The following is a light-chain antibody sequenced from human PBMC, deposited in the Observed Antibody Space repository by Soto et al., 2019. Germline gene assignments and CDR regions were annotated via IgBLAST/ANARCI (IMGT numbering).Light chain of an antibody. J-gene: IGKJ1*01. CDR1: QSVSSY. V-gene: IGKV3-11*01. Sequence: EIVLTQSPATLSLSPGERATLSCRASQSVSSYLAWYQQKPGQAPRLLIYDASSLQSGVPSRFSGSGSGTDFTLTISSLQPEDFATYSCQQSYSMPRTFGQGTKV. CDR3: QQSYSMPRT. CDR2: DAS.